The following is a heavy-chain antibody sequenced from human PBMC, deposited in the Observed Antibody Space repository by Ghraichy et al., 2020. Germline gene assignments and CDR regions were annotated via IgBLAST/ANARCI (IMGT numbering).Heavy chain of an antibody. V-gene: IGHV3-9*01. CDR2: INWNSGRI. CDR1: GFTFDDYA. J-gene: IGHJ6*02. CDR3: AKDRGYCRGGSCYWDYYGMDV. D-gene: IGHD2-15*01. Sequence: SLRLTCAASGFTFDDYAMHWVRQAPGKGLEWVSGINWNSGRIGYADSVKGRFTISRDNAKNSLYLQMNSLRADDTALYYCAKDRGYCRGGSCYWDYYGMDVWGQGTTVTVSS.